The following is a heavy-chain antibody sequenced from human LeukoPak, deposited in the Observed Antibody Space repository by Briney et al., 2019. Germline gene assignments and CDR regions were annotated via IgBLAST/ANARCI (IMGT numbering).Heavy chain of an antibody. CDR2: ISYDGSNK. D-gene: IGHD3-10*01. V-gene: IGHV3-30-3*01. J-gene: IGHJ6*02. CDR1: GFTFSSYA. CDR3: ASTPGVLWFGEYLYGMDV. Sequence: GGSLRLSCAASGFTFSSYAMHWVRQAPGKGLEWVAVISYDGSNKYYADSVKGRFTISRDNSKNTLYLQMNSLRAEDTAVYYCASTPGVLWFGEYLYGMDVWGQGTTVTVSS.